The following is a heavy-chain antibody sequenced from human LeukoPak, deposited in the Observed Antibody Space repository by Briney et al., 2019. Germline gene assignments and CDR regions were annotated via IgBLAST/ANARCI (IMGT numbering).Heavy chain of an antibody. D-gene: IGHD6-25*01. J-gene: IGHJ4*02. CDR2: ISSTGAYI. CDR1: GFAFNTYT. Sequence: GGSLRLSCAASGFAFNTYTMNWVRQTPGKGLEWVSSISSTGAYIYHADSMDGRFTVSRDNARNLLYLHMNSLRAEDSAMYFCARVSSNPYSRGYYHFDFWVQGTLVTVSS. V-gene: IGHV3-21*01. CDR3: ARVSSNPYSRGYYHFDF.